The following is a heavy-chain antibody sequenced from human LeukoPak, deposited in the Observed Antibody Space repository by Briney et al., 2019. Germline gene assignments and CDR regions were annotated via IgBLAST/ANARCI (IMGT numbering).Heavy chain of an antibody. Sequence: GRSLRLSCAASEFSFSTYGMHWVRQAPGKGLQWVASLWYDGTNKYHADSAKGRFTISRDNSQSTLYLQMNSLRAEDTAVYYCARARNNYDRSGYSALDYWGQGTLVTVSS. J-gene: IGHJ4*02. CDR2: LWYDGTNK. CDR1: EFSFSTYG. D-gene: IGHD3-22*01. V-gene: IGHV3-33*01. CDR3: ARARNNYDRSGYSALDY.